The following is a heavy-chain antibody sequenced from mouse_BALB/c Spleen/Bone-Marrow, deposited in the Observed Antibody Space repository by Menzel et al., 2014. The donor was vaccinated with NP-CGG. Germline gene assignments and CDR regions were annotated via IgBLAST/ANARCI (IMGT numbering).Heavy chain of an antibody. CDR1: GFTFSSYY. J-gene: IGHJ2*01. V-gene: IGHV5-6-2*01. CDR3: TRSPYGNHFDY. D-gene: IGHD2-10*02. CDR2: INSNGGST. Sequence: DVMLVESGGGLVKLGGSLKLSCAASGFTFSSYYMSWVRQTPEKRLELVAAINSNGGSTYYPDTVKGRFTISRDNAKNTLYLQMSSLKSEDTALYDCTRSPYGNHFDYWGQGTTLTVSS.